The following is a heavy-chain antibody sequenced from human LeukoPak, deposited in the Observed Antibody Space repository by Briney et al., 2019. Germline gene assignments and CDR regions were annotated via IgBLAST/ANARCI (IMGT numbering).Heavy chain of an antibody. CDR3: GRKISGSYYGLDY. Sequence: GESLKISCNGSGYXFTNYWIGWVRQMPGKGLEWMGIIYPSDSETRYSPSFQGQVTISVDKSISTAYLQWSSLKASDTAMYYCGRKISGSYYGLDYWGQGTLVTVSS. J-gene: IGHJ4*02. CDR2: IYPSDSET. D-gene: IGHD1-26*01. V-gene: IGHV5-51*01. CDR1: GYXFTNYW.